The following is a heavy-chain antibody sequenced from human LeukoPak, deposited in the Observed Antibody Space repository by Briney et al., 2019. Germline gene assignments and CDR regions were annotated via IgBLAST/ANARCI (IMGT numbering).Heavy chain of an antibody. CDR2: IYYSGST. D-gene: IGHD3-22*01. CDR1: GGSISSYY. Sequence: SETLSLTCTVSGGSISSYYWSWIRQPPGKGLEWIGHIYYSGSTNYIPSLKSRVTISVDTSKNQFSLKLSSVTAADTAVYYCARADSSGYYVGYWGQGTLVTVSS. CDR3: ARADSSGYYVGY. J-gene: IGHJ4*02. V-gene: IGHV4-59*01.